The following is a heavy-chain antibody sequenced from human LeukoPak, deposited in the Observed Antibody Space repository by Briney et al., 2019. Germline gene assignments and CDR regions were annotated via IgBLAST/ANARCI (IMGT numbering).Heavy chain of an antibody. Sequence: GGSLRLSCVDSGLTFSSYAMSWVRQAPGKGLEWVSAISGSGGSTYYAGSVKGRFTISRDNSENTLYLQMNSLRADDTAVYYCAKVVSAAGIDYWGQGTLVTVSS. D-gene: IGHD6-13*01. V-gene: IGHV3-23*01. CDR3: AKVVSAAGIDY. CDR2: ISGSGGST. CDR1: GLTFSSYA. J-gene: IGHJ4*02.